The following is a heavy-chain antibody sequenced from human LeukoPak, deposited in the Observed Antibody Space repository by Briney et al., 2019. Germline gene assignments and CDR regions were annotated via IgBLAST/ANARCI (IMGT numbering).Heavy chain of an antibody. CDR3: AKEVVTMIVVVTDYFDY. D-gene: IGHD3-22*01. Sequence: GGSLRLSCAASGFTFSSYAMSWVRQALGKGLEWVSAISGSGGSTYYADSVKGRFTISRDNSKNTLYLQMNSLRAEDTAVYYCAKEVVTMIVVVTDYFDYWGQGTLVTVSS. CDR2: ISGSGGST. CDR1: GFTFSSYA. J-gene: IGHJ4*02. V-gene: IGHV3-23*01.